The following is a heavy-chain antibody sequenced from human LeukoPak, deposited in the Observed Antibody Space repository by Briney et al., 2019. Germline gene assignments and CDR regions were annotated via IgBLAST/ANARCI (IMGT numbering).Heavy chain of an antibody. CDR2: INPSGDFR. J-gene: IGHJ5*02. D-gene: IGHD3-22*01. Sequence: ASVKVSCKASGYTFGTHWMHWVRQAPGQGLEWMAIINPSGDFRSYTQKFQGRLTVTRDMSTRTVYMELSDLRPEDTAVYYCARVQDQYYYDSSGYNGNWFDPWGQGTLVTVSS. CDR3: ARVQDQYYYDSSGYNGNWFDP. V-gene: IGHV1-46*01. CDR1: GYTFGTHW.